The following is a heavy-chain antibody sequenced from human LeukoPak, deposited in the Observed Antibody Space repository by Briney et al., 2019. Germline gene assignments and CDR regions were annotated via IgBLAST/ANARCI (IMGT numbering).Heavy chain of an antibody. CDR1: GYSFTSYW. CDR3: ARQLTMIRGYGMDV. V-gene: IGHV5-51*01. J-gene: IGHJ6*02. D-gene: IGHD3-10*01. Sequence: GESLKISFKASGYSFTSYWIVWVRQMPGKGLEWMGFINPGNSDTRYSPSFQGQVTISADKSISTAYLQWSSLKASDTAMYYCARQLTMIRGYGMDVWGQGTTVTASS. CDR2: INPGNSDT.